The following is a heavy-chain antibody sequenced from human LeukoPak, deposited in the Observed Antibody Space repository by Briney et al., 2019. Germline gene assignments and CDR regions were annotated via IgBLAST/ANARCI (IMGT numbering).Heavy chain of an antibody. Sequence: GESLRISCKTSGYTFTNYWLAWVRQMRGKGLEWVGIFNPRDSSTRYSPSFQGRVTFSADSSGSTSYLQWSSLRASDTAIYYCARHYGSAWFAHWGQGTQVTVSS. CDR3: ARHYGSAWFAH. CDR2: FNPRDSST. V-gene: IGHV5-51*01. D-gene: IGHD6-25*01. CDR1: GYTFTNYW. J-gene: IGHJ5*02.